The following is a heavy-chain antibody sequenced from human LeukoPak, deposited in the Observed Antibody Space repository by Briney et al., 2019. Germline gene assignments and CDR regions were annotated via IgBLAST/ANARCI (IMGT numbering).Heavy chain of an antibody. V-gene: IGHV4-34*01. CDR2: INHSGST. D-gene: IGHD2-2*01. Sequence: PSETLSLTCAVYGGSFSGYYWSWIRQPPGKGLEWIGEINHSGSTNYKPSLKSRVTISVDTSKNQFSLKLSSVTAADTAVYHCARGRRYQLPLGFDPWGQGTLVTVSS. CDR3: ARGRRYQLPLGFDP. CDR1: GGSFSGYY. J-gene: IGHJ5*02.